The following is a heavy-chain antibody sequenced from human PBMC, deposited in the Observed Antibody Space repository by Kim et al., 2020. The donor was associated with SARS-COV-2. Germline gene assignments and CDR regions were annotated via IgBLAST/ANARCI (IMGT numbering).Heavy chain of an antibody. V-gene: IGHV1-8*01. CDR2: MNPNSGNT. CDR3: ASGDSSSWWGGPGWFDP. J-gene: IGHJ5*02. D-gene: IGHD6-13*01. Sequence: ASVKVSCKASGYTFTSYDINWVRQATGQGLEWMGWMNPNSGNTGYAQKFQGRVTMTRNTSISTAYMELSSLRSEDTAVYYCASGDSSSWWGGPGWFDPWGQGALVTVSS. CDR1: GYTFTSYD.